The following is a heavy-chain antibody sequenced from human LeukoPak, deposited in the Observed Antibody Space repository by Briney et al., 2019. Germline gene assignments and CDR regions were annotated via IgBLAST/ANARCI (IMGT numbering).Heavy chain of an antibody. CDR2: IYIAGST. V-gene: IGHV3-53*01. CDR1: GFTVSSNS. CDR3: ARDKPGGSGSLDY. D-gene: IGHD3-10*01. J-gene: IGHJ4*02. Sequence: PGGSLRLSCTVSGFTVSSNSWSWVRQAPGKGLEWVSIIYIAGSTDYADSVKGRFTISRDNSKNTMYLQMNSLRGEDTAIYYCARDKPGGSGSLDYWGQGTLVTVSS.